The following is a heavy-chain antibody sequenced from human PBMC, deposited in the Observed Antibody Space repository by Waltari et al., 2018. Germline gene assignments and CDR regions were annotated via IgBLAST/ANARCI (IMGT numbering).Heavy chain of an antibody. J-gene: IGHJ6*04. CDR2: ISSSSSYI. Sequence: EVQLVASGGGLVKPGGSLRLSCAAAGFTFSSYSMNWVRKAPGKGLEWVSSISSSSSYIYYADSVKGRFTISRDNAKNSLYLQMNSLRAEDTAVYYCARDTVKMSGGMDVWGKGTTVTVSS. CDR1: GFTFSSYS. D-gene: IGHD4-4*01. CDR3: ARDTVKMSGGMDV. V-gene: IGHV3-21*01.